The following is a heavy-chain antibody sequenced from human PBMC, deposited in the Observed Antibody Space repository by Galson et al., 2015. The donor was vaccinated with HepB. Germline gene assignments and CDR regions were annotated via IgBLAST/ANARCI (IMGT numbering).Heavy chain of an antibody. J-gene: IGHJ3*02. D-gene: IGHD3-10*01. CDR3: ARELGSITMVRGVQAFDI. Sequence: SVKVSCKASGYTFTGYYMHWVRQAPGQGLEWMGRINPNSGGTNYAQKFQGRVTMTRDTSISTAYMELSRLRSDDTAVYYCARELGSITMVRGVQAFDIWGQGTMVTVSS. CDR2: INPNSGGT. V-gene: IGHV1-2*06. CDR1: GYTFTGYY.